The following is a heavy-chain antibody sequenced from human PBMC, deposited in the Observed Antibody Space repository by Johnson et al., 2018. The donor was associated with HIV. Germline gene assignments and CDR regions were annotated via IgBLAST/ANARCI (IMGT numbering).Heavy chain of an antibody. CDR1: GFTFSDYY. CDR3: VTRDPTHRPGAFDI. D-gene: IGHD1-14*01. V-gene: IGHV3-11*04. CDR2: ISSSGSTI. Sequence: QEKLVESGGGLVKPGGSLRLSCAASGFTFSDYYMSWIRQATGKGPDWVSYISSSGSTIYYADSVKGRFTISRDNAKNSLYLQMNSLRAEDTAVYYCVTRDPTHRPGAFDIWGQGTLVTVSS. J-gene: IGHJ3*02.